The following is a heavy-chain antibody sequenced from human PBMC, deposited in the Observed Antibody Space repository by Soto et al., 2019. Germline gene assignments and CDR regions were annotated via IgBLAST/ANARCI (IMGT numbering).Heavy chain of an antibody. J-gene: IGHJ4*02. V-gene: IGHV1-2*02. Sequence: QLVQSGAEAKKPGASVMVSCKTSGPTFIAYYIHWVRQAPGQGLEWMGWIDPKSGGTTYEQKFLGRVTMTRDTSINTAYMDLNRLTSDDTALYYCARVSVDVPEWGQGPLITVSS. CDR1: GPTFIAYY. D-gene: IGHD5-12*01. CDR2: IDPKSGGT. CDR3: ARVSVDVPE.